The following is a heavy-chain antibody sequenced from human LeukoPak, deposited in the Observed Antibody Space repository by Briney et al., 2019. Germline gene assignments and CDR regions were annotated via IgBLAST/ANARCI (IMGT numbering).Heavy chain of an antibody. CDR3: ARGSTYYDSSGQVPFDY. D-gene: IGHD3-22*01. J-gene: IGHJ4*02. Sequence: GGSLRLSCAASGFTFSSYGMHWVRQAPGKGLEWVTVIWFDGSNKYYADSVKGRFTISRDNSKNTLYLQMNSLRAEDTAVYYCARGSTYYDSSGQVPFDYWGQGTLVTVSS. V-gene: IGHV3-33*01. CDR1: GFTFSSYG. CDR2: IWFDGSNK.